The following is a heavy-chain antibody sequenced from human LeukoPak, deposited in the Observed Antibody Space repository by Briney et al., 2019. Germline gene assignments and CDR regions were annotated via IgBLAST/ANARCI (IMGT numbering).Heavy chain of an antibody. Sequence: NTSETLSLTCAVYGGSFSGYYWSWIRQPPGKGLEWIGEINHSGSTNYNPSLKSRVTISVDTSKNQFSLKLSSVTAADTAVYYCASLLVPGNFDYWGQGTLVTVSP. CDR1: GGSFSGYY. D-gene: IGHD2-8*02. J-gene: IGHJ4*02. CDR2: INHSGST. V-gene: IGHV4-34*01. CDR3: ASLLVPGNFDY.